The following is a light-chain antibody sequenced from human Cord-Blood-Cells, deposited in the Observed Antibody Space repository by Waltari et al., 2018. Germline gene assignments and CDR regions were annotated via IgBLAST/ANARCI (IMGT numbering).Light chain of an antibody. V-gene: IGLV3-19*01. CDR1: SLRSYY. CDR2: GKI. CDR3: NSRDSSGNHWV. J-gene: IGLJ3*02. Sequence: SSELTQDPAVSVALGQTVRITCQGVSLRSYYASWYQQKPGQAPVLVIYGKINRPSGIPDRFSGSSSGNTDSLTITGAQAEDEADYYCNSRDSSGNHWVFGGGTKLTVL.